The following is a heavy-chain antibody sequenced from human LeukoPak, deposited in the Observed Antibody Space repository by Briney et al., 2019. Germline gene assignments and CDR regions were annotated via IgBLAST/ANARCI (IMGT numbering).Heavy chain of an antibody. J-gene: IGHJ6*02. D-gene: IGHD3-22*01. CDR1: GYTFTSYY. Sequence: ASVKVSCKASGYTFTSYYMHWVRQAPGQGLEWMGIINPSGGSTSYAQKFQGRVTMTRGTSTSTVYMELSSLRSEDTAVYYCARDGDYYDIYYYGMDVWGQGTTVTVSS. CDR3: ARDGDYYDIYYYGMDV. CDR2: INPSGGST. V-gene: IGHV1-46*01.